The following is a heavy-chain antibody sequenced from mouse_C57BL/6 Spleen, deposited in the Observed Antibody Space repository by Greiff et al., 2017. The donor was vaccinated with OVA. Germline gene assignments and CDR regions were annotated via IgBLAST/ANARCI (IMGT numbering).Heavy chain of an antibody. D-gene: IGHD2-5*01. Sequence: EVQLQQSGPELVKPGASVKISCKASGYTFTDYYMNWVKQSHGKSLEWIGDINPNNGGTSYNQKFKGKATLTVDKSSSTAYMELRSLTSEDSAVYYCARSDYSNYLYAMDYWGQGTSVTVPS. J-gene: IGHJ4*01. CDR3: ARSDYSNYLYAMDY. CDR1: GYTFTDYY. V-gene: IGHV1-26*01. CDR2: INPNNGGT.